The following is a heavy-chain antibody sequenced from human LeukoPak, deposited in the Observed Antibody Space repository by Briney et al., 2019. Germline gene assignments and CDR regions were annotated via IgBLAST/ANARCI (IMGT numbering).Heavy chain of an antibody. J-gene: IGHJ3*02. CDR2: ISGSSSST. D-gene: IGHD2/OR15-2a*01. Sequence: GGSLRLSCAASGFTFSSYAMSWVRQAPAKGLEWVSAISGSSSSTYYAGSVKGRFTVFRDNSKNTVYLQMNSLRADDTAMYYCARNILFAFDIWGQGTMVTVSS. CDR3: ARNILFAFDI. CDR1: GFTFSSYA. V-gene: IGHV3-23*01.